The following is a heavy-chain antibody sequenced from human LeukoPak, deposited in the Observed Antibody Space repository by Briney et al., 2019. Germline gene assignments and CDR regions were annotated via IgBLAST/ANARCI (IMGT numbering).Heavy chain of an antibody. D-gene: IGHD7-27*01. Sequence: PGGSLRLSCAASGFTFSSYWMRWVRQAPGKGLEGVANIKNDGSEEYYVDSVKGRFTISRDNARNSLFLQMNSLTVEDTAVYYCARAIRASAVDTGDRWGQGTLVTVSS. CDR1: GFTFSSYW. J-gene: IGHJ4*02. CDR2: IKNDGSEE. CDR3: ARAIRASAVDTGDR. V-gene: IGHV3-7*01.